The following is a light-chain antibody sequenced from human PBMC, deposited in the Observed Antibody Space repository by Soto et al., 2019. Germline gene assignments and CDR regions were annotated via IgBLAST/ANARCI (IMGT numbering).Light chain of an antibody. J-gene: IGKJ2*01. CDR1: QSVSSNY. CDR3: HQHGTSPAHI. CDR2: AAS. V-gene: IGKV3-20*01. Sequence: EIVLTQSPGTLSLSPGERATLSCRASQSVSSNYLAWYQQKPVQAPRLLIYAASRRSTGIPDRFSGSESGTDFTLTINRLEPEYFGLYYCHQHGTSPAHIFGQGTKLQVK.